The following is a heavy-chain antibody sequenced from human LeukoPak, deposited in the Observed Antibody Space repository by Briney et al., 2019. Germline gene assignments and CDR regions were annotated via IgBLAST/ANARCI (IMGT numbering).Heavy chain of an antibody. J-gene: IGHJ4*02. D-gene: IGHD5-12*01. Sequence: PSHTLSLTCTVSGGSISSGGYYWSSIHQPPGKGLEWIGYIYYSGSTYYKPSVKSRVTISVDTSKNQFSLKLSSVTAADTAVYYCARGHSGYGPYFDYWGQGTLVTVSS. V-gene: IGHV4-31*03. CDR3: ARGHSGYGPYFDY. CDR1: GGSISSGGYY. CDR2: IYYSGST.